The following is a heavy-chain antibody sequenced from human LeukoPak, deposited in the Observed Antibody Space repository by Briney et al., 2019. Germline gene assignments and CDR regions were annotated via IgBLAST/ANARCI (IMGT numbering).Heavy chain of an antibody. CDR1: GGSISSSGYY. CDR2: FYYTGST. J-gene: IGHJ3*02. D-gene: IGHD1-1*01. Sequence: SETLSLTCTVSGGSISSSGYYWGWLRQPPGKGLEWIGSFYYTGSTYYRPSLKSRATISRDTPKNQFSLKLTSVTAADTAVYYCARGNVPLENIWGQGSVVTVSS. CDR3: ARGNVPLENI. V-gene: IGHV4-39*07.